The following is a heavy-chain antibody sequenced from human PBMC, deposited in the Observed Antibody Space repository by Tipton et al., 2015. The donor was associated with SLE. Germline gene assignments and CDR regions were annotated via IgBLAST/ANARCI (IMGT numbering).Heavy chain of an antibody. Sequence: SLRLSCAASGFTFSSYGMHWVRQAPGQGLEWVAVISYDGSNKYYADSVKGRFTISRDKSKNTLYLQMNSLRAEDTAVYYCAKERGYRGYDSYFDYWGQGTLVTVSS. CDR3: AKERGYRGYDSYFDY. D-gene: IGHD5-12*01. CDR2: ISYDGSNK. CDR1: GFTFSSYG. V-gene: IGHV3-30*18. J-gene: IGHJ4*02.